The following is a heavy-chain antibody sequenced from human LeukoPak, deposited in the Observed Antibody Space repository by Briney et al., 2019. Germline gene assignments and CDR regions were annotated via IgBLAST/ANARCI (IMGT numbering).Heavy chain of an antibody. CDR2: IWYDGSNK. V-gene: IGHV3-33*01. CDR3: AREGASSWYYFDY. D-gene: IGHD6-13*01. J-gene: IGHJ4*02. Sequence: GGSLRLSCAASGFTFSSYGMHWVRQAPGKGLEWVAVIWYDGSNKYYADSVKGRFTISRDNSKNTLYLQMNSLRAEDTAVYYYAREGASSWYYFDYWGQGTLVTVSS. CDR1: GFTFSSYG.